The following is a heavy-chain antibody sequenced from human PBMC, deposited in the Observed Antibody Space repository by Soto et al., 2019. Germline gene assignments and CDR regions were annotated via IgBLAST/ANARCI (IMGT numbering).Heavy chain of an antibody. Sequence: ASVKVSCKASGYTFTSYAMHWVRQAPGQRLEWMGWINAGNGNTKYSQKFQGRVTITRDTSASTAYMELSSLRSEDTAVYYCARDSPLAVAHNWFDPWGPGTLVTVSS. J-gene: IGHJ5*02. CDR2: INAGNGNT. CDR3: ARDSPLAVAHNWFDP. CDR1: GYTFTSYA. D-gene: IGHD6-19*01. V-gene: IGHV1-3*01.